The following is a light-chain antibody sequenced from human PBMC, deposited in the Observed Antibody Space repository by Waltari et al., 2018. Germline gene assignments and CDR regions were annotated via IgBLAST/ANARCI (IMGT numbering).Light chain of an antibody. CDR3: QRRRDWPLT. CDR2: ATS. V-gene: IGKV3-11*01. Sequence: DIVLTQSPAILSLSPGERASLSCRASQSVTNYLAWYQQKPGQAPRLLIYATSNRATGIPARFSGSGFGTDFTLTISSLEPEDFAVYYCQRRRDWPLTFGGGTKVEIK. CDR1: QSVTNY. J-gene: IGKJ4*01.